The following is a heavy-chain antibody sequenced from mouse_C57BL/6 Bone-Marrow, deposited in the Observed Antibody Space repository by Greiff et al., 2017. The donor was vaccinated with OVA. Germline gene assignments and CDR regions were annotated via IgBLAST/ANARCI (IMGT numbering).Heavy chain of an antibody. CDR3: ARGTTVVGDYFDY. Sequence: QVQLKQSGPELVKPGASVKISCKASGYAFSSSWMNWVKQRPGKGLEWIGRIYPGDGDTNYNGKFKGKATLTADKSSSTAYMQLSSLTSEDSAVYYCARGTTVVGDYFDYWGQGTTLTVSS. V-gene: IGHV1-82*01. D-gene: IGHD1-1*01. CDR2: IYPGDGDT. J-gene: IGHJ2*01. CDR1: GYAFSSSW.